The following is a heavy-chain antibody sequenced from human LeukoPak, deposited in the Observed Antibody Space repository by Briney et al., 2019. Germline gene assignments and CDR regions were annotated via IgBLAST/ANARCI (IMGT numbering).Heavy chain of an antibody. J-gene: IGHJ4*02. CDR1: GFTFSSYW. V-gene: IGHV3-7*01. Sequence: PGGSLRLSCAASGFTFSSYWMNWARQAPGKGLEWVAHINPDGRDTYYVDSVKGRFTISRDNAKNTLHLQMNSLRAEDTAVYYCAASLGPLTEYWGQGTLVTVSS. CDR3: AASLGPLTEY. CDR2: INPDGRDT. D-gene: IGHD7-27*01.